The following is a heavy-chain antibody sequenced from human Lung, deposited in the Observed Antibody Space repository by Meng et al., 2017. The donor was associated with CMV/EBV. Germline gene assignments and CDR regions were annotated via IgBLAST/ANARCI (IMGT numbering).Heavy chain of an antibody. V-gene: IGHV5-51*01. J-gene: IGHJ4*02. CDR2: IHPGDSET. Sequence: GEXXKISCKGSGQTFTTYWIAWVRQMPGKGLEWMGVIHPGDSETRYSPSFQGHVTISADMSLSVAYLQWSSLKASDTAIFYCATVGLDQRFDNLGQGTLVTVSS. CDR1: GQTFTTYW. D-gene: IGHD1/OR15-1a*01. CDR3: ATVGLDQRFDN.